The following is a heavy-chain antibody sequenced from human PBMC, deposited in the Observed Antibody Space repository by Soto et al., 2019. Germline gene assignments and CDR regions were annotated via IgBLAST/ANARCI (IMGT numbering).Heavy chain of an antibody. CDR3: AKDQTHAFDI. CDR2: ISDDGSKK. V-gene: IGHV3-30*18. CDR1: GFTVSSYG. Sequence: QVQREESGGGVVQPGRSLRLSCAASGFTVSSYGMYWVRQAPGKGLEWVAVISDDGSKKYYADSVKGRFTISRDNSKNTLYLQMNSLRAEDTAAYYCAKDQTHAFDIWGQGTMVTVSS. J-gene: IGHJ3*02.